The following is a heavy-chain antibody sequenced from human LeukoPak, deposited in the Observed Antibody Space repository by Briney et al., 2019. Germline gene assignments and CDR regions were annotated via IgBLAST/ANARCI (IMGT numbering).Heavy chain of an antibody. Sequence: GGSLRLSCVGSGFTLSSYAMHWVRQAPCKGLEWVADIFYGGNNKYYADSVKGRFTVSRDDSKDTLYLQMNSLRAEDTAVYYCARDEKPYNVGSSFDYWGQGTLVTVSS. CDR3: ARDEKPYNVGSSFDY. V-gene: IGHV3-30-3*01. CDR2: IFYGGNNK. CDR1: GFTLSSYA. D-gene: IGHD6-13*01. J-gene: IGHJ4*02.